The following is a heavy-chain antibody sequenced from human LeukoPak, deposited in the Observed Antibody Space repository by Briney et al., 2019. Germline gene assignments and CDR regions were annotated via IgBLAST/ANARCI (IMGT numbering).Heavy chain of an antibody. Sequence: SETLSLTCTVSGGSISSGSYYWSWIRQPAGKGLEWIGRIYTSGSTNYNPSLKSRVTMSVDTSKNQFSLKLSSVTAADTAVYYCARDVEMATIGAFDIWGQGTMVTVSS. CDR1: GGSISSGSYY. V-gene: IGHV4-61*02. CDR2: IYTSGST. D-gene: IGHD5-24*01. J-gene: IGHJ3*02. CDR3: ARDVEMATIGAFDI.